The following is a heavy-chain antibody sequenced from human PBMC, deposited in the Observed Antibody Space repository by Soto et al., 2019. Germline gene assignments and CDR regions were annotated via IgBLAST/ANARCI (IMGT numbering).Heavy chain of an antibody. CDR3: GKDWGVYEGRGDSGDEGEW. CDR1: GFTFSADG. Sequence: VQLVQSGGGVVQPGRSLRLSCVASGFTFSADGMHWVRQAPGKGLEWVSAISSDGNKKDYGDSVKGRFTISRDNSKNPGYPKMNGLRAEDTAIYSWGKDWGVYEGRGDSGDEGEWWGQG. V-gene: IGHV3-30*18. D-gene: IGHD2-21*01. J-gene: IGHJ4*02. CDR2: ISSDGNKK.